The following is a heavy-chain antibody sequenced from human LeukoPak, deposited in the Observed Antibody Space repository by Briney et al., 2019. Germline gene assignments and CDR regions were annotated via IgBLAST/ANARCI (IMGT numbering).Heavy chain of an antibody. D-gene: IGHD2-8*01. J-gene: IGHJ5*02. Sequence: GGSLRLSCVASGFPFGTYAMSWVRQAPGKGLEWVPTISGRGGSAFYADSVKGRFTVSRDNSKNTLFLQMNSLRAEDTAIYYCAKRVLCQSWGQGTLVTVSS. V-gene: IGHV3-23*01. CDR1: GFPFGTYA. CDR3: AKRVLCQS. CDR2: ISGRGGSA.